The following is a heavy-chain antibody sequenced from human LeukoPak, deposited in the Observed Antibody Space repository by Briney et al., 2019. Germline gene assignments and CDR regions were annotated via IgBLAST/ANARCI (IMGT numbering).Heavy chain of an antibody. J-gene: IGHJ4*02. Sequence: GGSLRLSCAASGFTVITNDMTWVRQAPGKGLEWVSVLYSDGNTKYADSVQGRFTISRDNAKNSLYLQMNSLRAEDTAVYYCASHPGIAAAGTGYWGQGTLVTVSS. D-gene: IGHD6-13*01. CDR1: GFTVITND. CDR2: LYSDGNT. CDR3: ASHPGIAAAGTGY. V-gene: IGHV3-53*01.